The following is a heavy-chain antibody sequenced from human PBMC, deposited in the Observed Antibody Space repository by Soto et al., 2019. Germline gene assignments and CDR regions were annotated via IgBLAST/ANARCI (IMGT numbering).Heavy chain of an antibody. D-gene: IGHD6-19*01. CDR3: AHRRAAVAGPEYFQH. V-gene: IGHV2-5*02. J-gene: IGHJ1*01. CDR1: GFSLSTSGVG. Sequence: QITLKESGPTLVKPTQTLTLTCTFSGFSLSTSGVGVGWIRQPPGKALEWLALIYWDDAKRYSPSLKSRLTITKSSSKIQVVLTITNIDPVDTATYYCAHRRAAVAGPEYFQHGGQGTVVTVCS. CDR2: IYWDDAK.